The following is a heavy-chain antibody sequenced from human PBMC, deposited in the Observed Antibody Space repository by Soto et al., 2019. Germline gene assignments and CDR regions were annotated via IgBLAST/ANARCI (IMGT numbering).Heavy chain of an antibody. J-gene: IGHJ3*02. V-gene: IGHV3-7*01. CDR1: GFTFSSYW. CDR2: IKQDGSEK. Sequence: GGSLRLSCAASGFTFSSYWMSWVRQAPGKGLEWVANIKQDGSEKYYVDSVKGRFTISRDNAKNSLYLQMNSLRAEDTAVYYCARDQGLGFDAFDIWGQGTMVTVSS. CDR3: ARDQGLGFDAFDI. D-gene: IGHD7-27*01.